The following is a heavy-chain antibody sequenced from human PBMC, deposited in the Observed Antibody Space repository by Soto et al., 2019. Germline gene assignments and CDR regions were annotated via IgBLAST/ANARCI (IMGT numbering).Heavy chain of an antibody. CDR1: RFSFSSYE. CDR3: ARGGGYCTPTSCAIDS. J-gene: IGHJ4*02. V-gene: IGHV3-23*01. Sequence: EVQLLESGGGLVQPGGSLRLSCVASRFSFSSYEMSWVRQAAGKGLEWVSRVSLTGDRTNYAGSVKGRFTVSRDIFKNTLYLEMDSLRPEDTAIYYYARGGGYCTPTSCAIDSWGRGTPVTVSS. CDR2: VSLTGDRT. D-gene: IGHD2-8*01.